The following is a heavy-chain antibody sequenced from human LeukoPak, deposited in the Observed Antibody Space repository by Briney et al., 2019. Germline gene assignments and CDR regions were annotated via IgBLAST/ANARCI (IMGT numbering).Heavy chain of an antibody. V-gene: IGHV3-7*01. CDR2: IKQDGSEK. CDR3: ARALGGYYYYMDV. J-gene: IGHJ6*03. CDR1: GFTFSSYW. D-gene: IGHD3-16*01. Sequence: GGSLRLSCAASGFTFSSYWMSWVRQAPGKGLEWVASIKQDGSEKDYADSVKGRFTISRDNAKNSLYLQMNSLRAEDTAVYYCARALGGYYYYMDVWGKGTTVTVSS.